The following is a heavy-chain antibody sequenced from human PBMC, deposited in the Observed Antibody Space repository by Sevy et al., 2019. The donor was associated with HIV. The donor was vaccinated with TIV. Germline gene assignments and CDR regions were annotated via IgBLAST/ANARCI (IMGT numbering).Heavy chain of an antibody. V-gene: IGHV3-48*02. D-gene: IGHD2-15*01. CDR1: GFTFSSYS. Sequence: GGSLRLSCAASGFTFSSYSMNWVRQAPGKGLEWVSYISSSSSTIYYADSVKGRFTISRDNAKNSLYLQMNSLRDEDTAGYYCARDKFVGYCSGGSCYSLYYYYMDVWGKGTTVTVSS. CDR2: ISSSSSTI. CDR3: ARDKFVGYCSGGSCYSLYYYYMDV. J-gene: IGHJ6*03.